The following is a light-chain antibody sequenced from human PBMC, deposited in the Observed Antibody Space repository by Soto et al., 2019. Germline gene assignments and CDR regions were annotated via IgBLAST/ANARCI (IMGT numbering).Light chain of an antibody. V-gene: IGLV4-69*01. J-gene: IGLJ3*02. Sequence: QPVLTQLPSVSASLGASVKLTCTLSSGHSTYAIAWHQQQPEKGPRFLMKINSDGSHSKGDGFFDRFSGSSSGAERHLTISSLQSEDEADYYCQSLGTGIQVFGVGTKLTVL. CDR3: QSLGTGIQV. CDR2: INSDGSH. CDR1: SGHSTYA.